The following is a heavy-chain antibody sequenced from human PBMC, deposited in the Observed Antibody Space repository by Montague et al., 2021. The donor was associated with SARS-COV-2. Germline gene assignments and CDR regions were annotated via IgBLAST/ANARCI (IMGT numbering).Heavy chain of an antibody. CDR3: ARAHSGSWAHLDN. J-gene: IGHJ4*02. CDR1: GGSISSGSYY. CDR2: IYTSGTT. Sequence: TLSLTCTVSGGSISSGSYYWSWIRQPAGKGLEWIGRIYTSGTTDYSFSLKSRVTISVDTSKNQFSLKLTSVTAADTAVYYCARAHSGSWAHLDNWGQGGLVTGSS. V-gene: IGHV4-61*02. D-gene: IGHD5-12*01.